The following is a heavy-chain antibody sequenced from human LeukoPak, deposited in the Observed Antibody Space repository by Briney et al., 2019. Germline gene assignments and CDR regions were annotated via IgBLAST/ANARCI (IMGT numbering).Heavy chain of an antibody. CDR2: ISTSSGYT. J-gene: IGHJ4*02. CDR3: ARRITGGTPEY. D-gene: IGHD1-14*01. Sequence: PGGSLRLSCAASGFTFSDYYMSWIRQAPGKGLEWVSYISTSSGYTNYADSVKGRFTISRDNAKNSLYLQMNSLRAEDTARYYCARRITGGTPEYWGQGTLVIVSS. V-gene: IGHV3-11*03. CDR1: GFTFSDYY.